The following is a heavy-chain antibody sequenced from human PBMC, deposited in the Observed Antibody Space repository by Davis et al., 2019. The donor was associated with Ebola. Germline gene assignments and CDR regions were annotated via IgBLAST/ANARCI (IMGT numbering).Heavy chain of an antibody. CDR3: AKDRRGSYYRGGYFDY. V-gene: IGHV3-9*01. CDR2: ISWNSGSI. D-gene: IGHD1-26*01. CDR1: GFTFDDYA. J-gene: IGHJ4*02. Sequence: PGGSLRLSCAASGFTFDDYAMHWVRQAPGKGLEWVSGISWNSGSIGYADSVKGRFTISRDNAKNSLYLQMNSLRAEDTALYYCAKDRRGSYYRGGYFDYWGQGTLVTVSS.